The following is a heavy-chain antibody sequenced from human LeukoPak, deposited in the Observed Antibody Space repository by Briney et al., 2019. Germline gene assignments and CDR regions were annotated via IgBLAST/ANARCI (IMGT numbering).Heavy chain of an antibody. D-gene: IGHD4-17*01. CDR2: IIPILGIA. Sequence: GASVKVSCKASGGTFSSYAISWVRQAPGQGLEWMGRIIPILGIANYAQKFQGRVTITADKSTSTAYMELSSLRSEDTAVYYCARSHDYGDYDYYYGMDVWGQGTTVTVSS. CDR3: ARSHDYGDYDYYYGMDV. V-gene: IGHV1-69*04. CDR1: GGTFSSYA. J-gene: IGHJ6*02.